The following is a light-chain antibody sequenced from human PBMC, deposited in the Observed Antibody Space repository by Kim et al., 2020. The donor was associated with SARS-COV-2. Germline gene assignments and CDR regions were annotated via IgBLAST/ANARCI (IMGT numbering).Light chain of an antibody. V-gene: IGKV1-17*01. Sequence: ASVGDTVTLTLRASHTTRDDLGCYQQKPGKAPKCLIYGVSILQSGVPSRFTADGSGTEFSLTLSGLQPEDFSTHICVQQSGHPRTFVEGTQGEIK. CDR3: VQQSGHPRT. CDR1: HTTRDD. J-gene: IGKJ4*02. CDR2: GVS.